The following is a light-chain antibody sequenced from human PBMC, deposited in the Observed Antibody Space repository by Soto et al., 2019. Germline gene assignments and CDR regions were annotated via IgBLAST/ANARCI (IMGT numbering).Light chain of an antibody. CDR3: QQLNNFVT. J-gene: IGKJ3*01. V-gene: IGKV1-9*01. CDR1: QTVSSY. Sequence: DIQLTQSPSFLSSSVGDRVTITCRASQTVSSYLVWYQQKPGKAPKVLIPDASTLQSGVPSRFSGSGFGTEFTLTIRGMQPEDVATYYCQQLNNFVTFGRGTKVNI. CDR2: DAS.